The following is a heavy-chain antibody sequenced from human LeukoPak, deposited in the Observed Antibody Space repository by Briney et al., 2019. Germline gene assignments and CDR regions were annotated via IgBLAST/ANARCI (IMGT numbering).Heavy chain of an antibody. D-gene: IGHD6-6*01. Sequence: PGGSLRLSCAAPGFTFSSYGMHWVRQAPGKGLEWVAVIWYDGSNKYYADSEKGRFTISRDNSKNTLYLQMNSLRAEDTAVYYCARDRGPARPLDYWGQGTLVTVSS. V-gene: IGHV3-33*01. J-gene: IGHJ4*02. CDR2: IWYDGSNK. CDR1: GFTFSSYG. CDR3: ARDRGPARPLDY.